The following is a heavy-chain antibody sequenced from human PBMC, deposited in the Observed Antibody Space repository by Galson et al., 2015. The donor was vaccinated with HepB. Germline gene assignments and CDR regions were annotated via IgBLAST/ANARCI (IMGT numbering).Heavy chain of an antibody. CDR1: GYTFTSYA. CDR2: INAGNGNT. D-gene: IGHD3-10*01. CDR3: ARSGTMVRGVIRVPYYFDY. Sequence: SVKVSCKASGYTFTSYAMHWVRQAPGQRLEWMGWINAGNGNTKYSQKFQGRVTITRDTSASTAYMELSSLRSEDTAVYYCARSGTMVRGVIRVPYYFDYWGQGTLVTVSS. V-gene: IGHV1-3*01. J-gene: IGHJ4*02.